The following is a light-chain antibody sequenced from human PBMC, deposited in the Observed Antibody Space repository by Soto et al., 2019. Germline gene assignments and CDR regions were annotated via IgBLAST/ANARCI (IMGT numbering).Light chain of an antibody. CDR3: SSYSSTTTLI. V-gene: IGLV2-14*01. CDR1: SSDVGGYNY. CDR2: DVN. J-gene: IGLJ2*01. Sequence: QSALTQPASVSGSPGQSITISCTGTSSDVGGYNYVSWYQQRPGKAPKLMICDVNIRPSGVSNRFSGSKSGDTASLTISGLQDEDEADYYCSSYSSTTTLIFGGGTKLTVL.